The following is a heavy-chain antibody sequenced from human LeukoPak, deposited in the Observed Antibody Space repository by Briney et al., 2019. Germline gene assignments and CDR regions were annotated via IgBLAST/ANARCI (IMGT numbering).Heavy chain of an antibody. J-gene: IGHJ4*02. CDR3: ARDILDVGATHYFDY. V-gene: IGHV4-59*01. CDR1: GASITTYY. Sequence: SETLSLTCTVSGASITTYYWSWIRQPPGKGLEYIGQIHSSGSANYNPSLKSRVAMSLDASKNQFSLMVSSVTAADTAIYYCARDILDVGATHYFDYWGQGSLLTVSS. D-gene: IGHD1-26*01. CDR2: IHSSGSA.